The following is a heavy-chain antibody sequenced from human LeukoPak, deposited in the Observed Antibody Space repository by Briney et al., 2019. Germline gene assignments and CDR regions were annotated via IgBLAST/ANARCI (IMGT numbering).Heavy chain of an antibody. J-gene: IGHJ4*02. Sequence: SETLSLTCTVSGGSISSYYWSWIRQPPGKGLEWIGYIYYSGSTYYNPSLKSRVTISVDTSKNQFSLKLSSVTAADTAVYYCARSAMGTFDYWGQGTLVTVSS. CDR1: GGSISSYY. CDR3: ARSAMGTFDY. V-gene: IGHV4-59*06. CDR2: IYYSGST. D-gene: IGHD5-18*01.